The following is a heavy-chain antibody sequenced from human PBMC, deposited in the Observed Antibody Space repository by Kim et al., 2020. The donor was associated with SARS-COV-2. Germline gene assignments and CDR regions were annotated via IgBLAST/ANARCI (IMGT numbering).Heavy chain of an antibody. CDR2: ISAYNGNT. CDR1: GYTFTSYG. CDR3: ARGSSFNLVYNWFDP. J-gene: IGHJ5*02. V-gene: IGHV1-18*04. D-gene: IGHD6-6*01. Sequence: ASVKVSCKASGYTFTSYGISWVRQAPGQGLEWMGWISAYNGNTNYAQKLQGRVTMTTDTSTSTAYMELRSLRSDDTAVYYCARGSSFNLVYNWFDPWGQGTLVTVSS.